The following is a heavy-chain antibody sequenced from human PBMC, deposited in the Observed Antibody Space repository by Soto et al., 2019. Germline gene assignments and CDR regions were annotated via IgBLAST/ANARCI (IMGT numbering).Heavy chain of an antibody. CDR3: AHRGPWTGDFDY. CDR1: GFSLSTSGVG. D-gene: IGHD2-8*02. V-gene: IGHV2-5*02. CDR2: IYWDDDK. Sequence: QITLKESGPTLVKPTQTLTLTCTFSGFSLSTSGVGVGWIRQPPGKALEWLALIYWDDDKRYSPSLKSRLTIXKXXSKNQVVLTMTNMDPVDTATYYCAHRGPWTGDFDYWGQGTLVTVSS. J-gene: IGHJ4*02.